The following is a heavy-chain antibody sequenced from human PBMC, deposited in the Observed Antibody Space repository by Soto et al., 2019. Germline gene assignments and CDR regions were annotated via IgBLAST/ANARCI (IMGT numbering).Heavy chain of an antibody. V-gene: IGHV1-69*12. J-gene: IGHJ4*02. D-gene: IGHD2-15*01. CDR2: IIPIFGTA. CDR3: ARDVPAYCSGGSCEGDY. CDR1: GGTFSSYA. Sequence: QVQLVQSGAEVKKPGSSVKVSCKASGGTFSSYAISWVRQAPGQGLEWMGGIIPIFGTANYAQKFQGRVTITADESTSTASMELSSLRSEDTAVYYCARDVPAYCSGGSCEGDYWGQGTLVTVSS.